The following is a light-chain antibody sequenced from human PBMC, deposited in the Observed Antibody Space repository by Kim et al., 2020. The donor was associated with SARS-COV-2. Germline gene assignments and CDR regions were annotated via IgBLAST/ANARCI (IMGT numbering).Light chain of an antibody. V-gene: IGLV3-1*01. CDR1: KLGYKY. J-gene: IGLJ3*02. Sequence: SYELTQPPSVSVSPGQTASITCSGDKLGYKYACWYQQKPGQSPVLLIYQDTKRPSGTPERFSGSNSGNTATLTISGTQAMDEADYYCQAWDSSTFWVFGG. CDR2: QDT. CDR3: QAWDSSTFWV.